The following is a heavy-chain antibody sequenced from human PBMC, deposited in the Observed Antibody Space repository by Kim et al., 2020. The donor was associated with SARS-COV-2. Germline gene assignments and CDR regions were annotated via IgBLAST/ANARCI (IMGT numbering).Heavy chain of an antibody. CDR2: INYTGST. D-gene: IGHD4-17*01. CDR1: GGSFSGYY. J-gene: IGHJ6*01. Sequence: AETLSLTCAVYGGSFSGYYWSWIRQPPGKGLEWIGEINYTGSTNYNPSLKSRVTISVDTSKNQFSLKLSSVTAADTAVYYGVRSDGGYINSYYYYYGM. V-gene: IGHV4-34*01. CDR3: VRSDGGYINSYYYYYGM.